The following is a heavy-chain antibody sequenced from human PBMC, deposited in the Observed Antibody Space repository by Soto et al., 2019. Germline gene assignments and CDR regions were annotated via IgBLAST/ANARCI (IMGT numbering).Heavy chain of an antibody. Sequence: SETLSLTCTVSGGSISSDASFWSWIRQLPGKGPEWIAFISYSGTTSYNPSLRSRVTISADTSKSQFSLNLSSVAAADTAVYYCARGGASSKWFDPWGQGILVTVSS. CDR3: ARGGASSKWFDP. CDR1: GGSISSDASF. CDR2: ISYSGTT. D-gene: IGHD2-15*01. J-gene: IGHJ5*02. V-gene: IGHV4-31*03.